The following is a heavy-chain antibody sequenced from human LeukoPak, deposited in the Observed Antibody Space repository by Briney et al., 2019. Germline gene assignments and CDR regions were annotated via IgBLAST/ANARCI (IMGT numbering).Heavy chain of an antibody. D-gene: IGHD2-2*01. V-gene: IGHV3-11*01. CDR2: ISSSGSTI. CDR3: ARGQSRAVVVPAAMVGLDYYYYYGMDV. Sequence: GGSLRLSCAASGFTFSDYYMSWIRQAPGKGLEWVSYISSSGSTIYYADSVKGRFTISRDNAKNSLYLQMNSLRAEDTAVYYCARGQSRAVVVPAAMVGLDYYYYYGMDVWGQGTTVTVS. J-gene: IGHJ6*02. CDR1: GFTFSDYY.